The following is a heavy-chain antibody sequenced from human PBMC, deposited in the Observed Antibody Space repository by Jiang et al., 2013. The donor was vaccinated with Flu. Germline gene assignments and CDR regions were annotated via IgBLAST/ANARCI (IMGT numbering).Heavy chain of an antibody. Sequence: GAEVKKPGASVKVSCKASGYTFTSYYMHWVRQAPGQGLEWMGIINPSGGSTSYAQKFQGRVTMTRDTSTSTVYMELSSLRSEDTAVYYCARARVLRFLEWLSDFDYWGQGTLVTVSS. CDR1: GYTFTSYY. D-gene: IGHD3-3*01. V-gene: IGHV1-46*01. CDR3: ARARVLRFLEWLSDFDY. CDR2: INPSGGST. J-gene: IGHJ4*02.